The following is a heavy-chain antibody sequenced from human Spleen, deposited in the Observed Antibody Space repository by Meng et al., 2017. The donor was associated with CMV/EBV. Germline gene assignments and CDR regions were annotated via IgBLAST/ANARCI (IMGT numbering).Heavy chain of an antibody. CDR2: ISSSSSYT. CDR1: GFTYIYYY. J-gene: IGHJ4*02. V-gene: IGHV3-11*05. D-gene: IGHD4-17*01. CDR3: TRVCYPSTLDYGDNADY. Sequence: PRAESWLDCVKTGGFLGYSVAASGFTYIYYYTSWTRQTPGKRLVWVSYISSSSSYTNYANSVKGRFTIAQDNAKSLLYLQMNTLSTEYTAVYYCTRVCYPSTLDYGDNADYWGQGTLVTVSS.